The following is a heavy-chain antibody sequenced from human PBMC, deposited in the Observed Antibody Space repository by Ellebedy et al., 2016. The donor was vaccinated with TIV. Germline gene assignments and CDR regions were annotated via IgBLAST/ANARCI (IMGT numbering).Heavy chain of an antibody. CDR1: GFTFSSYS. CDR3: ARAKDIVATIYYFDY. CDR2: ISSSSSTI. Sequence: GGSLRLSCAASGFTFSSYSMNWVRQAPGKGLEWVSYISSSSSTIYYADSVKGRFTISRDNAKNSLYLQMNSLRAEDTAVYYCARAKDIVATIYYFDYWGQGTLVTVSS. J-gene: IGHJ4*02. V-gene: IGHV3-48*01. D-gene: IGHD5-12*01.